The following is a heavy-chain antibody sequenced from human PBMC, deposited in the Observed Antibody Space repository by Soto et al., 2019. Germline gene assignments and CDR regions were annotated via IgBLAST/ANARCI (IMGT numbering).Heavy chain of an antibody. Sequence: QVQLQESGPGLVKPSETLSLTCTVSGGSISSYYWRWIRQPPGKGLEWIGYIYYSGSTNYNPSLKSRVPISVDTSKNQFALKLSSVTAADTAVYYCARQWQWLRYFDLWGRGTQVTVSS. J-gene: IGHJ2*01. CDR1: GGSISSYY. CDR2: IYYSGST. D-gene: IGHD6-19*01. V-gene: IGHV4-59*08. CDR3: ARQWQWLRYFDL.